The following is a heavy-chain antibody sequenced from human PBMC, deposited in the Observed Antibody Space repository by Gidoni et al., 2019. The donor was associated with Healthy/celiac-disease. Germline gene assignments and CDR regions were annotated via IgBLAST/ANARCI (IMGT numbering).Heavy chain of an antibody. D-gene: IGHD2-21*02. CDR3: ARGTRWCGGDCYLFFDY. Sequence: QVQLQQWGAGLLTPSETLSLTCAAYGWSFSCYYWCWIRQPPGKGLEWIGEINHSGSTNYNPSLKSRVTISVDTSKNQFSLKLSSVTAADTAVYYCARGTRWCGGDCYLFFDYWGQGTLVTVSS. CDR1: GWSFSCYY. J-gene: IGHJ4*02. V-gene: IGHV4-34*01. CDR2: INHSGST.